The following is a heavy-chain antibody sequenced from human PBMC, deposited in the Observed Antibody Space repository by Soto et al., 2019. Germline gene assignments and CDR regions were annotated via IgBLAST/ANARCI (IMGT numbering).Heavy chain of an antibody. CDR2: LIPIFGKV. CDR1: GGTFSNYP. J-gene: IGHJ2*01. V-gene: IGHV1-69*12. CDR3: ARGNHRWLQLWYFDL. D-gene: IGHD5-12*01. Sequence: QVQLVQSGAEVKKPGSSVKVSCKASGGTFSNYPISWVRQAPGQGLEWMGGLIPIFGKVNYAQKFQGRVKITADESTSTAYMELSSLRSEDTAVYYCARGNHRWLQLWYFDLWGRSTLVTVSS.